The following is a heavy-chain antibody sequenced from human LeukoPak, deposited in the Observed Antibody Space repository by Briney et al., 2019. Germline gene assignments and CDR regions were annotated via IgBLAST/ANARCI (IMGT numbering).Heavy chain of an antibody. D-gene: IGHD6-13*01. Sequence: SETLSLTCAVYGGSFSGYYWCWIRQPPGKGLEWIGEINHSGSTNYNPSLKSRVTISVDTSKNQFSLKLSSVTAADTAVYYCARVRGYSSSWYPGWFDPWGQGTLVTVSS. J-gene: IGHJ5*02. CDR3: ARVRGYSSSWYPGWFDP. CDR2: INHSGST. CDR1: GGSFSGYY. V-gene: IGHV4-34*01.